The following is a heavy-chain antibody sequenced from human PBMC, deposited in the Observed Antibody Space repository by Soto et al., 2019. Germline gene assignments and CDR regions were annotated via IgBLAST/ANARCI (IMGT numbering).Heavy chain of an antibody. CDR2: IKSKSDGGTT. V-gene: IGHV3-15*01. Sequence: GGSVRLSCAASGFTFSDAWMSWVRQAPGKGLDWGGRIKSKSDGGTTEYAAPVRGRFTISRDDSKNTLYLQMNSLKTEDTAVSYCTTEGWRGAVVVCATRCLNPWGQRSRVTVSS. CDR3: TTEGWRGAVVVCATRCLNP. J-gene: IGHJ5*02. D-gene: IGHD2-21*01. CDR1: GFTFSDAW.